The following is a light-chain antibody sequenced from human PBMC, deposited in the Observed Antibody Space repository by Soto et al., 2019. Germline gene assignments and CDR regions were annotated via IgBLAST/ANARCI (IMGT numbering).Light chain of an antibody. CDR1: QSISSW. CDR3: QQYNSFPWT. Sequence: DIQMTQSPSTLSASVGDRVTITCRASQSISSWLAWYQQKPGKAPNLLIYKASSLESGVPLRFSGSGSGTDFTLTISSLQPDDFATYYCQQYNSFPWTFGHGTKVEIE. V-gene: IGKV1-5*03. J-gene: IGKJ1*01. CDR2: KAS.